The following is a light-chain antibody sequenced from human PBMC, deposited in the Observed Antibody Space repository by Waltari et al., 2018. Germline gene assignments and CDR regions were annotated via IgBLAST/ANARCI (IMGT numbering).Light chain of an antibody. V-gene: IGLV2-14*03. CDR1: SSAVGGYKY. Sequence: QSALTQPASVSGSPGQSITISCTGTSSAVGGYKYVSWYQQHPGKAPKLLIYDVSNRPSGVSNRFSGSKSGNTASLTISGLQAADEADYYCSSYTSSTVVFGGGTKLTVL. CDR2: DVS. CDR3: SSYTSSTVV. J-gene: IGLJ3*02.